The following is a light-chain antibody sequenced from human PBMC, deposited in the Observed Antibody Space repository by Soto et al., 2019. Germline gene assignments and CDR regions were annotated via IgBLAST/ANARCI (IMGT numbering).Light chain of an antibody. CDR3: HLYGTSPKT. CDR1: QSVSSSY. CDR2: GIS. V-gene: IGKV3-20*01. Sequence: EIVLTQSPGTLSLSPGERATLSCRASQSVSSSYLAWFQHKPGQAPRLLIYGISSRATGIPDRFSGSGSGTHFTLTISRLELEDFAVYYCHLYGTSPKTFGQGTKVEIK. J-gene: IGKJ1*01.